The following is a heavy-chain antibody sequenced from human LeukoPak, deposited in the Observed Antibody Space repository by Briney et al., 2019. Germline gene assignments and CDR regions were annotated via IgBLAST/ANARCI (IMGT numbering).Heavy chain of an antibody. CDR1: GFTFSSYG. J-gene: IGHJ4*02. D-gene: IGHD6-19*01. Sequence: PGRSLRLSCAASGFTFSSYGMHWVRQAPGKGLEWVAVISYDGSNKYYADSVKGRFTISRDNSKNTLYLQMNSLRAEDTAVYYCAKDQGGWYGMSDFDYWGQGTLVTVSS. V-gene: IGHV3-30*18. CDR3: AKDQGGWYGMSDFDY. CDR2: ISYDGSNK.